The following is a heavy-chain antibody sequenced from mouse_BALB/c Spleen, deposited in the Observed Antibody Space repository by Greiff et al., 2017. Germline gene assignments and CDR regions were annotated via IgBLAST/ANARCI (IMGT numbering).Heavy chain of an antibody. CDR1: GYSITSDYA. CDR3: ARRDYYGSSYYAMDY. V-gene: IGHV3-2*02. D-gene: IGHD1-1*01. Sequence: EVKLMESGPGLEKPSQSLSLTCTVTGYSITSDYAWNWIRQFPGNKLEWMGYISYSGSTSYNPSLKSRISITRDTSKNQFFLQLNSVTTEDTATYYCARRDYYGSSYYAMDYWGQGTSVTVSS. J-gene: IGHJ4*01. CDR2: ISYSGST.